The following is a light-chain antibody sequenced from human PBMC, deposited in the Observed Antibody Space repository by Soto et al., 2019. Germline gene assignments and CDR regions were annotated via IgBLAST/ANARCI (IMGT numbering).Light chain of an antibody. V-gene: IGKV1-39*01. CDR3: QQSYSTPPIT. Sequence: DIQMTQSPSSLSASVGDRVTITCRASQSIINYLNWYQQKPGKAPKLLIYAATSLQSGVPSRFSGSGSGTGFTLTISSLQPEDFATYYCQQSYSTPPITFGQGTRLET. CDR2: AAT. J-gene: IGKJ5*01. CDR1: QSIINY.